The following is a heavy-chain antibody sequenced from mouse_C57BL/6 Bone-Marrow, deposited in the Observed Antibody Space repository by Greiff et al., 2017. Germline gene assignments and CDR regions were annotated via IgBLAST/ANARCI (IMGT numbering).Heavy chain of an antibody. J-gene: IGHJ1*03. CDR1: GYAFNNSF. D-gene: IGHD1-1*01. CDR2: INPANGYT. V-gene: IGHV14-3*01. CDR3: ARRGAAGGSTHV. Sequence: EVQLQQSVAELVRPGASVKLSCTASGYAFNNSFIDWVKQRPEPGLEWIGMINPANGYTKYAAKFQGKATLTADTSSITAYLQLSSLTSEDAAVYYCARRGAAGGSTHVWGTGTSVTVSS.